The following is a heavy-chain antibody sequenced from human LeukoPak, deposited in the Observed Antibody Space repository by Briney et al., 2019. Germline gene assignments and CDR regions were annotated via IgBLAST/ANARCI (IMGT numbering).Heavy chain of an antibody. D-gene: IGHD3-22*01. Sequence: GGSLRLSCAASGFXFSSYGMHWVRQAPGKGLEWVAVISYDGSNKYYADSVKGRFTISRDNSKNTLYLQMNSLRAEDTAVYYCAKKQGDYYDTSGLDYWGQGTLVTVSS. CDR1: GFXFSSYG. CDR2: ISYDGSNK. CDR3: AKKQGDYYDTSGLDY. J-gene: IGHJ4*02. V-gene: IGHV3-30*18.